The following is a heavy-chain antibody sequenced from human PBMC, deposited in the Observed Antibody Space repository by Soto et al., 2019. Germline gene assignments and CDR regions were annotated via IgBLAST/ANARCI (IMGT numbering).Heavy chain of an antibody. V-gene: IGHV3-21*01. CDR1: GFTFSSYS. Sequence: GGSPRLSCAASGFTFSSYSMNWVRQAPGKGLEWVSSISSSSSYIYYADSVKGRFTISRDNAKNSLYLQMNSLRAEDTAVYYCARDPMFDCSSTSCYFDYYYYGMDVWGQGTTVTVSS. J-gene: IGHJ6*02. D-gene: IGHD2-2*01. CDR3: ARDPMFDCSSTSCYFDYYYYGMDV. CDR2: ISSSSSYI.